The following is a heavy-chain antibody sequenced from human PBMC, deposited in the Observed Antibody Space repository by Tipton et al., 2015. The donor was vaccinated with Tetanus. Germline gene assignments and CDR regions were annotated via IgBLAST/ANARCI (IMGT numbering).Heavy chain of an antibody. D-gene: IGHD4-23*01. CDR3: ARCPYGGVSGTLYY. J-gene: IGHJ4*02. CDR1: GGSISSYY. V-gene: IGHV4-59*07. Sequence: TLSLTCTVSGGSISSYYWSWVRQPPGNGLEWIGYIDYSGSTNYNPSLKSRVTISIDTSKKQFSLNLSSVIAADTAVYFCARCPYGGVSGTLYYWGQGILVTVSS. CDR2: IDYSGST.